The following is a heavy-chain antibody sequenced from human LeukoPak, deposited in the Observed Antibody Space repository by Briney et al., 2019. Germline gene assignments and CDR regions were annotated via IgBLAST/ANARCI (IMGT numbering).Heavy chain of an antibody. Sequence: SETLSLTCAVYGGSFSGYYWSWIRQPPGKGLEWIGEINHSGSTNYNPSLKSRVTISVDTSKNQFSLKLSSVTAADTAVYYCARGLRWFTAFDIWGQGTMVTVSS. D-gene: IGHD2-15*01. V-gene: IGHV4-34*01. CDR3: ARGLRWFTAFDI. J-gene: IGHJ3*02. CDR1: GGSFSGYY. CDR2: INHSGST.